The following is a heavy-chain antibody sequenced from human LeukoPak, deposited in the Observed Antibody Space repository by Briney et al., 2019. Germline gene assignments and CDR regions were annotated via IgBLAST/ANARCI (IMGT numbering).Heavy chain of an antibody. J-gene: IGHJ5*02. V-gene: IGHV4-59*08. D-gene: IGHD3-10*01. Sequence: NPSETLSLTCTVSGGSISSYYWSWIRQPPGKGLEWIGYIYYSGSTSYNPSLKSRVTISVDTSKNQFSLKLSSVTAADTAVYYCARHSPYYGSGSYYTLPFDPWGQGTLVTVSS. CDR1: GGSISSYY. CDR2: IYYSGST. CDR3: ARHSPYYGSGSYYTLPFDP.